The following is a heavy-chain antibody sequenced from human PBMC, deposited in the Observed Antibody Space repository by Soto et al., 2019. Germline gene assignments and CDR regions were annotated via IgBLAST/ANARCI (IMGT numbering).Heavy chain of an antibody. Sequence: SVKVSCKASGGTFSSYAISWVRQAPGQGLEWMGGIIPIFGTANYAQKFQGRVTITADKSTSTAYMELSSLRSEDTAVYYCAKPNLWFGESSHHDAFDIWGLWVMVTVSS. V-gene: IGHV1-69*06. CDR1: GGTFSSYA. CDR3: AKPNLWFGESSHHDAFDI. J-gene: IGHJ3*02. CDR2: IIPIFGTA. D-gene: IGHD3-10*01.